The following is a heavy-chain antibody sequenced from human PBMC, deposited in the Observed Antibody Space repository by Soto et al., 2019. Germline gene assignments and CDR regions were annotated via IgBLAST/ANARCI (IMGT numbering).Heavy chain of an antibody. D-gene: IGHD3-3*01. Sequence: GASVKVSCKASGGTFSSYAISWVRQAPGQGLEWIRGIIPIFGTANYAQKFQGRVTITADESTSTAYMELSSLRSEDTAVYYCALDSSRITIFGVVIPSTPHYGMDVWGQGTTVTVSS. CDR1: GGTFSSYA. J-gene: IGHJ6*02. V-gene: IGHV1-69*13. CDR2: IIPIFGTA. CDR3: ALDSSRITIFGVVIPSTPHYGMDV.